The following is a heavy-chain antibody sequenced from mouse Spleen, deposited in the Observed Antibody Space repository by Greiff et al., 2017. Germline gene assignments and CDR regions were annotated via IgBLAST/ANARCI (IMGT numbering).Heavy chain of an antibody. Sequence: DVKLQESGPELVKPGASVKISCKASGYTFTDYNMHWVKQSHGKSLEWIGYIYPYNGGTGYNQKFKSKATLTVDNSSSTAYMELRSLTSEDSAVYYCARPHGSSYAFAYWGQGTLVTVSA. D-gene: IGHD1-1*01. CDR2: IYPYNGGT. CDR3: ARPHGSSYAFAY. CDR1: GYTFTDYN. J-gene: IGHJ3*01. V-gene: IGHV1S29*02.